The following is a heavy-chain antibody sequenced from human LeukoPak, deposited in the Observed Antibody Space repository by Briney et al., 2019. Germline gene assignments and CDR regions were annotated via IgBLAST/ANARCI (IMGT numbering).Heavy chain of an antibody. CDR1: GGSISSYY. Sequence: SETLSLTCTVSGGSISSYYWSWIRQPPGKGLEWIGSIYYSGSTYYNPSLKSRVTISVDTSKNQFSLKLSSVTAADTAVYYCARQSRDNSFKEGDGQQSYDFWSGYFGPWFDPWGQGTLVTVSS. J-gene: IGHJ5*02. CDR3: ARQSRDNSFKEGDGQQSYDFWSGYFGPWFDP. V-gene: IGHV4-39*01. D-gene: IGHD3-3*01. CDR2: IYYSGST.